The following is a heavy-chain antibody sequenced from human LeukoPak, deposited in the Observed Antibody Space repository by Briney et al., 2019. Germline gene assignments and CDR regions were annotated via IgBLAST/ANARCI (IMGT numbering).Heavy chain of an antibody. CDR1: GFIFTNYF. CDR2: IKHDGSEK. D-gene: IGHD3-3*01. Sequence: GGSLRLSCATPGFIFTNYFMSWVRQAPGKGLEWVASIKHDGSEKYYVDSVRGRFTISRDNTMNSLYLQMSSLRAEDTAVYYCATDRGWRTSGYYLYYFEYWGQGTLVTVSS. J-gene: IGHJ4*02. V-gene: IGHV3-7*01. CDR3: ATDRGWRTSGYYLYYFEY.